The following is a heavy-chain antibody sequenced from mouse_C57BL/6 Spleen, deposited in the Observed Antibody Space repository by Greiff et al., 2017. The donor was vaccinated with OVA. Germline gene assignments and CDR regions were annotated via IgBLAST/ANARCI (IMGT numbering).Heavy chain of an antibody. CDR3: ASRYYGRAMDY. Sequence: EVKLMESGPGLVKPSQSLSLTCSVTGYSITSGYYWNWIRQFPGNKLEWMGYIRYDGSNNYNPSLKNRISITRDTSKNQFFLKLNSVTTEDTATYYCASRYYGRAMDYWGQGTSVTVSS. V-gene: IGHV3-6*01. J-gene: IGHJ4*01. D-gene: IGHD1-1*01. CDR2: IRYDGSN. CDR1: GYSITSGYY.